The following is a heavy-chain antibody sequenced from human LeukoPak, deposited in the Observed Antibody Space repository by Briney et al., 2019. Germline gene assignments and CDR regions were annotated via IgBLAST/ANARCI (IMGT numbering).Heavy chain of an antibody. CDR1: GGSISSGDYF. CDR2: MYYSGST. CDR3: ARPYYYDSRIDP. J-gene: IGHJ5*02. V-gene: IGHV4-30-4*01. Sequence: SQTLSLTCTVSGGSISSGDYFWSWIRQPPGKGLEWIAYMYYSGSTYYNPSLKSRVTMSADTSKNQLSLKLSSVTAADTAVYYCARPYYYDSRIDPWGQGILVTVSS. D-gene: IGHD3-22*01.